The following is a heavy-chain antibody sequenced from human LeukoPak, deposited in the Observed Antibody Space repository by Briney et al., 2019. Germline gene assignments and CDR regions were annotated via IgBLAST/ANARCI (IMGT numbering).Heavy chain of an antibody. CDR3: ARDTGXVFDX. J-gene: IGHJ5*02. V-gene: IGHV3-66*02. Sequence: GGSLRLSCAASGFTVNNNYMTWVRQAPGKGLEWVSVIYRDDTTYYTDSVKGRFTISRDNSKNTLYLQMNSLRAVDTAVYYCARDTGXVFDXXGQGIPVTVSS. CDR1: GFTVNNNY. CDR2: IYRDDTT. D-gene: IGHD2-15*01.